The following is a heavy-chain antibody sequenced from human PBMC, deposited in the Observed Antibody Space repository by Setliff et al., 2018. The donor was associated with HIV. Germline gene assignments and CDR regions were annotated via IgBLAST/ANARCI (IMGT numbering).Heavy chain of an antibody. CDR3: ARVQMAYAAFDV. Sequence: SETLSLTCTVSGGSISTYYWSWIRQPPGKGLEWIGSIYFTGSSDNSPSLKSRVTLSVDTSKHQFSLKLSSVTAADTAVYYCARVQMAYAAFDVWGQGTMVTVSS. J-gene: IGHJ3*01. CDR2: IYFTGSS. CDR1: GGSISTYY. D-gene: IGHD4-17*01. V-gene: IGHV4-59*01.